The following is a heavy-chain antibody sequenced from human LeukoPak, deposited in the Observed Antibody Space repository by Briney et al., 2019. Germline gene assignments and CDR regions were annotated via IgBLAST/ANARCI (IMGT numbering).Heavy chain of an antibody. V-gene: IGHV3-33*01. J-gene: IGHJ4*02. CDR3: ATSAFDY. CDR1: GFSFSSYG. Sequence: GGSLRLSCAASGFSFSSYGMHWVRQAPGKGLEWVAVIWYDGSNKYYADSVKGRFTFSRDNSKNTLYLQMNSLRAEDTAVYYCATSAFDYWGQGTLVTVSS. CDR2: IWYDGSNK.